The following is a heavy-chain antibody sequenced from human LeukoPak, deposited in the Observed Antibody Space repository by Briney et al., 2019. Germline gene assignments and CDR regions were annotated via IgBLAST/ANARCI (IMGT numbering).Heavy chain of an antibody. Sequence: GGSLRLSCAASGFTFSSYAMHWVRQAPGKGLEWVAVISYDGSNKYYADSVKGRFTISRDNSKNTLYLQMNSLRAEDTAVYYCAKCGIQIGGPFDLWGRGTLVTVSS. D-gene: IGHD1-1*01. CDR2: ISYDGSNK. V-gene: IGHV3-30-3*02. CDR3: AKCGIQIGGPFDL. CDR1: GFTFSSYA. J-gene: IGHJ2*01.